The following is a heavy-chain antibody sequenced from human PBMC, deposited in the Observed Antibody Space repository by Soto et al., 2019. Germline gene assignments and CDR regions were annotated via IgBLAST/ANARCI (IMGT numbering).Heavy chain of an antibody. CDR2: IYYSGST. CDR3: AGGSYYDSSYWFDP. D-gene: IGHD3-22*01. Sequence: PSETLSLTCTVSGGSISSYYWSWIRQPPGKGLEWIGYIYYSGSTNYNPSLKSRVTISVDTSKNQFSLKLSSVTAADTAVYYCAGGSYYDSSYWFDPWGQGTLVTVS. CDR1: GGSISSYY. V-gene: IGHV4-59*01. J-gene: IGHJ5*02.